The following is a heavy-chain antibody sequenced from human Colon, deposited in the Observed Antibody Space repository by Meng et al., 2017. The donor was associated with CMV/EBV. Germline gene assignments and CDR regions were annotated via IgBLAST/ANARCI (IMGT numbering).Heavy chain of an antibody. Sequence: GGSLCLSCAASGLTFSSCVMHWVRQAPGAGLEWLALIWYNGKTINYADSVKGRFTITRDNYKNTLYLQMNSLRAGDTAVYYCSRTFRAALFGSGSYLSYWGQGTMVTVSS. CDR3: SRTFRAALFGSGSYLSY. D-gene: IGHD3-10*01. V-gene: IGHV3-33*01. J-gene: IGHJ4*02. CDR2: IWYNGKTI. CDR1: GLTFSSCV.